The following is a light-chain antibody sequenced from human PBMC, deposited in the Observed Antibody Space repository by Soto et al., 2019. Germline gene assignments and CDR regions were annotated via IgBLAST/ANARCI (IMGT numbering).Light chain of an antibody. V-gene: IGKV3-15*01. CDR1: QNVNSD. Sequence: EIVMTQSPVILSVSPGERATLSCRASQNVNSDLAWYQQKPGQAPRILIYGASTRATDIPARISGSGSGTDSTLTINGLQSEDFAVYYCQQYNKWPPLYTFGQGTKLEIK. CDR3: QQYNKWPPLYT. J-gene: IGKJ2*01. CDR2: GAS.